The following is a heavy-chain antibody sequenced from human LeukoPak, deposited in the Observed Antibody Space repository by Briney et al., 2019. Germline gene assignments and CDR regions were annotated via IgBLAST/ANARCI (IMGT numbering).Heavy chain of an antibody. Sequence: GSLRLSCAASGFTLSRDWMHWVRQAPGKGLVWVSRINSDGSSTSYADSVKGRFTISRDNSKNTLYLQMNSLRAEDTAVYYCARDGPSYDILTGYPDYWGQGTLVTVSS. D-gene: IGHD3-9*01. CDR2: INSDGSST. CDR1: GFTLSRDW. J-gene: IGHJ4*02. V-gene: IGHV3-74*01. CDR3: ARDGPSYDILTGYPDY.